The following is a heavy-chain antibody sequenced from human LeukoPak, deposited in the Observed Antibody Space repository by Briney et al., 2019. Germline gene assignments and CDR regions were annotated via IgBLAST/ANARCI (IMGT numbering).Heavy chain of an antibody. CDR3: ARDRGGYYYYGMDV. J-gene: IGHJ6*02. V-gene: IGHV1-2*02. D-gene: IGHD3-10*01. Sequence: ASVTVSCKASGYTFTGYYMHWVRQAPGQGVEWMGWINPNSGGTNYAQKFQGRVTMTRDTSISTAYMELSRLRSDDTAVYYCARDRGGYYYYGMDVWGQGTTVTVSS. CDR2: INPNSGGT. CDR1: GYTFTGYY.